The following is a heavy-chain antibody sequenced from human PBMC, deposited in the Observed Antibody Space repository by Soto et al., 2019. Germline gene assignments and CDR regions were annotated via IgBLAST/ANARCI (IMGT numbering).Heavy chain of an antibody. D-gene: IGHD3-22*01. CDR1: GFTFSNAW. Sequence: GGSLRLSCAASGFTFSNAWMSWVRQAPGKGLEWVGRIKSKTDGGTTDYAAPVKGRFTISRDDSKNTLYLQMNSLKTEDTAVYYCTAMIVVEDTYYSYYGMDVWGQGTTVTVSS. CDR2: IKSKTDGGTT. CDR3: TAMIVVEDTYYSYYGMDV. V-gene: IGHV3-15*01. J-gene: IGHJ6*02.